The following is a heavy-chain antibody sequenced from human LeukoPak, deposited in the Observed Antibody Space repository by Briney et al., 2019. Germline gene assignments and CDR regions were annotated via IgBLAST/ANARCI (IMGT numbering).Heavy chain of an antibody. CDR3: ARDPGVVAFHYFDF. Sequence: GGSLRLSCAASGFTFSSYSMNWVRQAPGKGLEWVSSISSSSSYIYYADSVKGRFTISRDNAKNSLYLQMNSLRAEDTAVYYCARDPGVVAFHYFDFWGQGTLVTVSS. CDR2: ISSSSSYI. V-gene: IGHV3-21*01. D-gene: IGHD3-3*01. J-gene: IGHJ4*02. CDR1: GFTFSSYS.